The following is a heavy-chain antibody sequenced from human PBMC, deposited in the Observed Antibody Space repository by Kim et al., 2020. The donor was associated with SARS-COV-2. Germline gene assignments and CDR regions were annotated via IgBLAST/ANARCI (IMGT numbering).Heavy chain of an antibody. CDR3: ARAYYDFWSGFYGWYFDL. Sequence: SETLSLTCAVYGGSFSASSWNWIRQPPGRGVEWIGEMHHNGNSHYNPSLKSRVIISVDTSKNQVSLSLTSVTAADTAVYYCARAYYDFWSGFYGWYFDLWGRGTLVTVSS. J-gene: IGHJ2*01. V-gene: IGHV4-34*01. D-gene: IGHD3-3*01. CDR1: GGSFSASS. CDR2: MHHNGNS.